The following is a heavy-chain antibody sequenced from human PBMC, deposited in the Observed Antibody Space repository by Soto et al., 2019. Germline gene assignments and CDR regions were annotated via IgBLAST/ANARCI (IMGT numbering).Heavy chain of an antibody. V-gene: IGHV1-18*01. CDR1: GYTFTSYG. J-gene: IGHJ6*02. Sequence: GASVKVSCKASGYTFTSYGISWVRQAPGQGLEWMGGIIPNNGTTNYAQKFQGRVTMTTDESTSTAYMELSSLRSEDTAVYYCAKVERFLEWPKTPYYYYGMDVWGQGTTVTVSS. D-gene: IGHD3-3*01. CDR2: IIPNNGTT. CDR3: AKVERFLEWPKTPYYYYGMDV.